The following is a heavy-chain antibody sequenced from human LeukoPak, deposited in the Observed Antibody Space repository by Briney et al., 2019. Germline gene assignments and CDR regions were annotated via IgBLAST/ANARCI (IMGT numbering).Heavy chain of an antibody. J-gene: IGHJ4*02. V-gene: IGHV5-51*01. Sequence: GESLQISCKGSGYSFTSYWIAWVRQMPGKGLEWMGVIYPGDSNTKYSPSFQGQVTISADKSISTAYLQWSSLKASDTAMYYCARHWLYYDSRGPLDYWGQGTLVPVSS. D-gene: IGHD3-22*01. CDR3: ARHWLYYDSRGPLDY. CDR1: GYSFTSYW. CDR2: IYPGDSNT.